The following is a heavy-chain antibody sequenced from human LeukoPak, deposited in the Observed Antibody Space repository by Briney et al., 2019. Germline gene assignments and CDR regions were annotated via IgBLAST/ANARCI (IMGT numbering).Heavy chain of an antibody. CDR2: IYYSGST. CDR3: ARGAHPPYSSSWYNY. D-gene: IGHD6-13*01. V-gene: IGHV4-39*01. J-gene: IGHJ4*02. Sequence: SETLSLTCTVSGGSISSSSYYWGWIRQPPGKGLEWIGSIYYSGSTYYNPPLKSRVTISVDTSKNQFSLKLSSVTAADTAVYYCARGAHPPYSSSWYNYWGQGTLVTVSS. CDR1: GGSISSSSYY.